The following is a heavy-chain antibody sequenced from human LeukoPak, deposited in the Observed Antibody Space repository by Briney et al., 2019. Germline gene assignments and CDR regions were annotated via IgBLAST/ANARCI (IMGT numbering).Heavy chain of an antibody. D-gene: IGHD1-26*01. CDR1: GFSFSSSW. CDR2: LQSDGTT. CDR3: ARDGSYKFDY. J-gene: IGHJ4*02. V-gene: IGHV3-74*01. Sequence: GGSLRLSCAASGFSFSSSWMHWVRQTPGKGLVWVARLQSDGTTIYADSVKGRFTISRDNAKNTLYLQLNSLRAEDKAFYYCARDGSYKFDYGGQGTLVTVSS.